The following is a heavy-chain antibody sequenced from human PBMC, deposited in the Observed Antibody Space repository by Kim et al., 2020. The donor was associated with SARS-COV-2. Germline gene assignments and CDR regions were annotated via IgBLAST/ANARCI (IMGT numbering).Heavy chain of an antibody. CDR1: GFTFSRRA. CDR2: VNNNNNP. J-gene: IGHJ4*02. V-gene: IGHV3-23*05. CDR3: AKDHPSLGWPTFDS. Sequence: GGSLRLSCAASGFTFSRRAMSWVRQVPGKGLEWIASVNNNNNPYYADSVKGRFTVYRDITKDTLYLQMNSRGAGDTALYYCAKDHPSLGWPTFDSWGQGTLVAVSS. D-gene: IGHD6-19*01.